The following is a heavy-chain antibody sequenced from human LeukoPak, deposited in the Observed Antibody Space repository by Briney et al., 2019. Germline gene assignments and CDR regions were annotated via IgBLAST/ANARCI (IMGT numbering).Heavy chain of an antibody. CDR2: INHSGST. CDR3: ARGLRRYFDWSRSEYLQH. V-gene: IGHV4-34*01. J-gene: IGHJ1*01. Sequence: SETLSLTCAVYGGSFSGYYWSWIRQPPGKGLEWIGEINHSGSTNHNPSLKSRVTISVDTSKNQFSLKLSSVTAADTAVYYCARGLRRYFDWSRSEYLQHWGQGTLVTVSS. CDR1: GGSFSGYY. D-gene: IGHD3-9*01.